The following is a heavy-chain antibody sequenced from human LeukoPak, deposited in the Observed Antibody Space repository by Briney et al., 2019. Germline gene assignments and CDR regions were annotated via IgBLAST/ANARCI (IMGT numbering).Heavy chain of an antibody. CDR2: IRYDGSNK. CDR1: GFTFSSYS. D-gene: IGHD6-13*01. CDR3: AKDHPGAAAGTRTDWFDP. Sequence: GGSLRPSCAASGFTFSSYSMNWVRQAPGKGLEWVAFIRYDGSNKYYADSVKGRFTISRDNSKNTLYLQMNSLRAEDTAVYYCAKDHPGAAAGTRTDWFDPWGQGTLVTVSS. V-gene: IGHV3-30*02. J-gene: IGHJ5*02.